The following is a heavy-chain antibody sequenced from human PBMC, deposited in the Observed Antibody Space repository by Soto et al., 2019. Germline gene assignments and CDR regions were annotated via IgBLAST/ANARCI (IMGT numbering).Heavy chain of an antibody. CDR3: ARQRDYDFWSGYYGQYYMDV. Sequence: GESLKISCKGSGYSFTSYWIGWVRQMPGKGLEWMGIIYPGDSDTRYSPSFQGQVTISADKSISTAYLQWSSLKASDTAMYYCARQRDYDFWSGYYGQYYMDVWGKGTTVTVSS. CDR1: GYSFTSYW. CDR2: IYPGDSDT. J-gene: IGHJ6*03. D-gene: IGHD3-3*01. V-gene: IGHV5-51*01.